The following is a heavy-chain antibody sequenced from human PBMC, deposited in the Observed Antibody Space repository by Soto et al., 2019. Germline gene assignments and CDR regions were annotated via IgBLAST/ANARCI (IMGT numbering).Heavy chain of an antibody. V-gene: IGHV3-74*01. CDR2: IKSDGSGA. CDR3: ARAGGFVDY. CDR1: GFTFINSG. J-gene: IGHJ4*02. Sequence: GGSLRLSCAASGFTFINSGMHWVRQAPGKGLEWVSRIKSDGSGAIYADSVKGRFTISRDNAKNTLYLQMNSLRAEDTAVYYCARAGGFVDYWGQGTLVTVSS. D-gene: IGHD1-26*01.